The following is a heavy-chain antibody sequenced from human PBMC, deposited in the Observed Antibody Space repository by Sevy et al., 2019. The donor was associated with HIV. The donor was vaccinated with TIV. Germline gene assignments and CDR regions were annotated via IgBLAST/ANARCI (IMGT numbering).Heavy chain of an antibody. CDR2: ISSSGSTI. J-gene: IGHJ4*02. D-gene: IGHD3-3*01. Sequence: GGSLRLSCAASGFTFSSYEMNWVRQAPGKGLEWVSYISSSGSTIYYADSVKGRFTISRDNAKNSLYLQMNSLRAEDTAVYYCAGVPWVPNDFLSRTRLYFDYWGQGTLVTVSS. V-gene: IGHV3-48*03. CDR3: AGVPWVPNDFLSRTRLYFDY. CDR1: GFTFSSYE.